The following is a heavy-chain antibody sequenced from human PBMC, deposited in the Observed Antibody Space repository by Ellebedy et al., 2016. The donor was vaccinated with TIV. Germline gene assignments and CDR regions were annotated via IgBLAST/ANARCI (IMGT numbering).Heavy chain of an antibody. V-gene: IGHV3-7*01. CDR1: GFTFSRNW. Sequence: PGGSLRLSCEASGFTFSRNWISWFRLAPGKGLEWVANKKQDGSEKYYVDSVKGRFTISRDNAKNSVYLQLSSLGAEDTAVYYCARDVWGGGWAWGQGTPVTVSS. CDR3: ARDVWGGGWA. D-gene: IGHD6-19*01. CDR2: KKQDGSEK. J-gene: IGHJ5*02.